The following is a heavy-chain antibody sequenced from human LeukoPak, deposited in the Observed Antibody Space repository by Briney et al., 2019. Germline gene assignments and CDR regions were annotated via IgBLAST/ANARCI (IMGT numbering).Heavy chain of an antibody. Sequence: SETLSLTCAVYGGSFSGYYWSWIRQPPGKGLEWIGEINHSGGTYYNPPLKSRVTISVDTSKNQFSLKMKSVTAADTAVYYCAGFTPAVDYCSQGTLVTVSS. CDR3: AGFTPAVDY. V-gene: IGHV4-34*01. CDR1: GGSFSGYY. D-gene: IGHD3-10*01. CDR2: INHSGGT. J-gene: IGHJ4*02.